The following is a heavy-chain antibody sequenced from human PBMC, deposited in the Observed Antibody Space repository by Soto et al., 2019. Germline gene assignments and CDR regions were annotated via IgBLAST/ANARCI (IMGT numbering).Heavy chain of an antibody. V-gene: IGHV3-49*04. CDR3: TRDAGRVAYDILTGSPTSYYYGMDV. J-gene: IGHJ6*02. D-gene: IGHD3-9*01. CDR1: GFTFGDYA. Sequence: GGSLRLSCTASGFTFGDYAMSWVRQAPGKGLEWVGFIRSKAYGGTTEYAASVKGRFTISRDDSKSIAYLQMNSLKTEDTAVYYCTRDAGRVAYDILTGSPTSYYYGMDVWGQGTTVTVSS. CDR2: IRSKAYGGTT.